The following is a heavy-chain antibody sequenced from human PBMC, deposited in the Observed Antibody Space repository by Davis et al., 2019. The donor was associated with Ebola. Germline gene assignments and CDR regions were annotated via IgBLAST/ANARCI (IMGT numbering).Heavy chain of an antibody. J-gene: IGHJ6*02. V-gene: IGHV4-34*01. D-gene: IGHD5-18*01. CDR1: GGSFSGYY. CDR3: ARGYSYGNYYYYGLDV. CDR2: INHSGST. Sequence: MPSETLSLTCAVYGGSFSGYYWSWIRQPPGKGLEWIGEINHSGSTNYNPSLKSRVTISVDTSKNQFSLKLSSVTAADTAVYYCARGYSYGNYYYYGLDVWGQGTTVTVSS.